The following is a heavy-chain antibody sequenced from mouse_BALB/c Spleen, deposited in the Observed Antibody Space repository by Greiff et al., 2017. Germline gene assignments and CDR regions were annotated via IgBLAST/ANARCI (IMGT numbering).Heavy chain of an antibody. CDR2: ISSGGST. CDR3: ARGRDYGSSLFDY. D-gene: IGHD1-1*01. CDR1: GFTFSSYA. Sequence: EVQRVESGGGLVKPGGSLKLSCAASGFTFSSYAMSWVRQTPEKRLEWVASISSGGSTYYPDSVKGRFTISRDNARNILYLQMSSLRSEDTAMYYCARGRDYGSSLFDYWGQGTTLTVSS. V-gene: IGHV5-6-5*01. J-gene: IGHJ2*01.